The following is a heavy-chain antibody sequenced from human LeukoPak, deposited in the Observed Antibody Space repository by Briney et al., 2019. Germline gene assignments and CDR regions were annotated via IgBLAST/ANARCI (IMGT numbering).Heavy chain of an antibody. CDR1: GFTFSSYG. J-gene: IGHJ4*02. D-gene: IGHD3-22*01. V-gene: IGHV3-30*02. CDR2: IRYDGSNT. CDR3: AKIDGSGSH. Sequence: GGSLRLSCAASGFTFSSYGVHWVRQAPGKGLEWVAFIRYDGSNTYYADSVKGRFTISRDNSKNTLYLQMNSLRAEDTAVYYCAKIDGSGSHWGQGTPVTVSS.